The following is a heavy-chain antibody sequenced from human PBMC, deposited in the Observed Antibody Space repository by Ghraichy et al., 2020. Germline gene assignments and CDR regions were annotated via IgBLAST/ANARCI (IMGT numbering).Heavy chain of an antibody. CDR1: GFTFSSYA. D-gene: IGHD3-22*01. CDR2: MSSRGDRT. J-gene: IGHJ4*02. V-gene: IGHV3-23*01. CDR3: AKVHGHSSDYYPVYYFDS. Sequence: LSLTCAASGFTFSSYAMSWVRQTPGKGLEWVSGMSSRGDRTYYAESVKGRFTVSRDNSNNTLYLQMNGLRAEDAAIYYCAKVHGHSSDYYPVYYFDSWRQGTLVTVSS.